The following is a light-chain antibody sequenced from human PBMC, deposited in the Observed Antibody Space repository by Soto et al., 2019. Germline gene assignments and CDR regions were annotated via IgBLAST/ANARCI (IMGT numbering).Light chain of an antibody. Sequence: EIVLTQSPGTLSLSPGERASLSCGASQSVDSYLAWYQQKPGQAPRLVIYGASNRATGIPDRVSGSGSGTSFTLTISRLELQDFAVYYCQQYASSPYTFGQGTNLEIK. CDR3: QQYASSPYT. V-gene: IGKV3-20*01. CDR1: QSVDSY. CDR2: GAS. J-gene: IGKJ2*01.